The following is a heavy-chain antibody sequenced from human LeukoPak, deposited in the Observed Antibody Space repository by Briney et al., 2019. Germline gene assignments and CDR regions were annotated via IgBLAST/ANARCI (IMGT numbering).Heavy chain of an antibody. Sequence: SETLSLTCTVSGGSITSSHWSWVRRSPGKGLEWIGYIYYSGSTNYNPSLKSRVTISVDTSKNQFSLKLSSVTAADTAVYYCAIGIVGATDLQHWGQGTLVTVSS. CDR3: AIGIVGATDLQH. D-gene: IGHD1-26*01. V-gene: IGHV4-59*01. CDR1: GGSITSSH. J-gene: IGHJ1*01. CDR2: IYYSGST.